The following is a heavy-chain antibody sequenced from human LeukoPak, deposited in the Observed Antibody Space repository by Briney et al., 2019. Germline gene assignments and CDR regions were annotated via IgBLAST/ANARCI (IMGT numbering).Heavy chain of an antibody. J-gene: IGHJ4*02. Sequence: GGSLRLSCAASGFTFSDFYMTWIRQAPGKGLEWVANIKQDGSEKYYVDSVKGRFTISRDNAKNSLYLQMNSLRAEDTAVFYCARDGRFWSGYYSTYYFDYWGQGTLVTVSS. D-gene: IGHD3-3*01. CDR1: GFTFSDFY. CDR3: ARDGRFWSGYYSTYYFDY. CDR2: IKQDGSEK. V-gene: IGHV3-7*01.